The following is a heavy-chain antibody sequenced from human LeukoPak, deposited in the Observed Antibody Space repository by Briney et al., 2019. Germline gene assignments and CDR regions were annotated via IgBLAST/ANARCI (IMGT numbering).Heavy chain of an antibody. CDR2: IYHSGST. D-gene: IGHD6-19*01. Sequence: SETLSLTCTVSRGSMSTYYWSWIRQPPGKGLEWIGYIYHSGSTNYNPSLKSRVTISVDTSKNQFSLKLSSVTAADTAVYYCARLETSSGSLSYFDYWGQGTLVTVSS. J-gene: IGHJ4*02. V-gene: IGHV4-59*08. CDR1: RGSMSTYY. CDR3: ARLETSSGSLSYFDY.